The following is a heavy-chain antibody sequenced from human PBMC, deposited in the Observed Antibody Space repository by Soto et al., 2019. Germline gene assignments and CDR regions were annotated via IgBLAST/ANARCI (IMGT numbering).Heavy chain of an antibody. J-gene: IGHJ6*02. D-gene: IGHD2-15*01. CDR3: ARVHCSAGTCLDGLDF. Sequence: SQTLSLTCVISGDSVSSNGACWNWIRQSPSRGLQWLGRIYYRSKWFHDYAASVESRMAIDPDTSRNQFSLQLNYVTPEDTAVYYCARVHCSAGTCLDGLDFWGQGTTVTVSS. CDR2: IYYRSKWFH. V-gene: IGHV6-1*01. CDR1: GDSVSSNGAC.